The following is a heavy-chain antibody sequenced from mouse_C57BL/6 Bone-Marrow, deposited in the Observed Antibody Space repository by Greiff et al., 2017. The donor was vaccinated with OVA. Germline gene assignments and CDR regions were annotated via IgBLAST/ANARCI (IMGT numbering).Heavy chain of an antibody. CDR2: IWSGGST. CDR1: GFSLTSYG. J-gene: IGHJ2*01. CDR3: ARGDWDGAFFDY. D-gene: IGHD4-1*01. Sequence: QVQLKESGPGLVQPSQSLSITCTVSGFSLTSYGVHWVRQSPGKGLEWLGVIWSGGSTDYNAAFISRLSISKDNSKSQVFFKMNSLQADDTAIYYCARGDWDGAFFDYWGQGTTLTVSS. V-gene: IGHV2-2*01.